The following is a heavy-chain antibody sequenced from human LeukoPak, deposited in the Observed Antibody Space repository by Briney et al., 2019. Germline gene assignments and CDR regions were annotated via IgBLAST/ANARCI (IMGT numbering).Heavy chain of an antibody. V-gene: IGHV4-34*01. CDR1: GWSFSGYY. D-gene: IGHD2-15*01. CDR3: ARGVCSGGSCYSEWNY. Sequence: TTSETLSLTCAVYGWSFSGYYWSWIRQPPGKGLEWIGEINHSGSTNYNPSLKSRVTISVDTSKNQFSLKLTSVTAADTAVYYCARGVCSGGSCYSEWNYWGQGTLVTVSS. J-gene: IGHJ4*02. CDR2: INHSGST.